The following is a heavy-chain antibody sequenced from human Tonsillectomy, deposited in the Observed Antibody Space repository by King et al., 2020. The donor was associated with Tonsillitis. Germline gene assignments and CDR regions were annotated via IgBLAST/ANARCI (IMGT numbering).Heavy chain of an antibody. CDR1: GFTFSSYG. Sequence: VQLVESGGGVVQPGGSLRLSCAASGFTFSSYGMNWVRQAPGKGLEWVAFIRYDGSKKYYADSVKGRFTISRDNSKNTLYLQMNSLRADDTAVYYCAKGPTGGGCGEELYYFDYWGQGTLVTVSS. D-gene: IGHD3-10*01. V-gene: IGHV3-30*02. J-gene: IGHJ4*02. CDR2: IRYDGSKK. CDR3: AKGPTGGGCGEELYYFDY.